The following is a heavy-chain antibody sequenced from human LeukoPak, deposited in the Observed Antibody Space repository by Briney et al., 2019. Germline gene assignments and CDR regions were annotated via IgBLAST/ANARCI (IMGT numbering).Heavy chain of an antibody. CDR3: ARDICDYGGNGGFH. D-gene: IGHD4-23*01. CDR2: IYYSGST. J-gene: IGHJ4*02. CDR1: GGSISSYY. V-gene: IGHV4-59*01. Sequence: SETLSLTCTVSGGSISSYYWSWIRQPPGKGLEWIGYIYYSGSTNYNPSLKSRVTISVDTSKNQFSLKLSSVTAADTAVYYCARDICDYGGNGGFHWGQGTLVTVSS.